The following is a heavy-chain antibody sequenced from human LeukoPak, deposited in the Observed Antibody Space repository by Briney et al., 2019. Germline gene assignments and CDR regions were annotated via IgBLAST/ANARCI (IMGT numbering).Heavy chain of an antibody. V-gene: IGHV3-23*01. CDR1: GFTFTNYW. J-gene: IGHJ4*02. CDR3: AKGSRAARPYYFDY. Sequence: GGSLRLSCAASGFTFTNYWMSWVRQAPGKGLEWVSAITDSGGDTYSADSVKGRFTISRDNSKNTLYLQMNSLRAEDTALYYCAKGSRAARPYYFDYWGQGTLVTVSS. D-gene: IGHD6-6*01. CDR2: ITDSGGDT.